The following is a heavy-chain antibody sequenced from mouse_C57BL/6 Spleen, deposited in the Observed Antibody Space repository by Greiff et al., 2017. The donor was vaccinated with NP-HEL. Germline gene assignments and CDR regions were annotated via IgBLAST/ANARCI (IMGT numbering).Heavy chain of an antibody. D-gene: IGHD2-4*01. CDR1: GYTFTSYW. CDR3: ARGDDYDDAMDY. CDR2: IYPGSGST. V-gene: IGHV1-55*01. Sequence: QVQLQQPGAELVKPGASVKMSCKASGYTFTSYWITWVKQRPGQGLEWIGDIYPGSGSTNSNEKFKSKATLTVDTSSSTAYMQLSSLTSDDSAVYYCARGDDYDDAMDYWGQGTSVTVSS. J-gene: IGHJ4*01.